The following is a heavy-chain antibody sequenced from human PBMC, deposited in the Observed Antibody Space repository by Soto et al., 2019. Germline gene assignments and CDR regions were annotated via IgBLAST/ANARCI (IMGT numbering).Heavy chain of an antibody. CDR1: GYTFTSYG. CDR2: ISAYNGNT. D-gene: IGHD3-3*01. CDR3: ARYNNIDDFWSGVYYYYYYMDV. J-gene: IGHJ6*03. V-gene: IGHV1-18*01. Sequence: GASVKVSCKASGYTFTSYGISWVRQAPGQGLEWMGWISAYNGNTNYAQKLQGRVTMTTDTSTSTAYMELRSLRSDDTAVYYYARYNNIDDFWSGVYYYYYYMDVWGKGTTVTVSS.